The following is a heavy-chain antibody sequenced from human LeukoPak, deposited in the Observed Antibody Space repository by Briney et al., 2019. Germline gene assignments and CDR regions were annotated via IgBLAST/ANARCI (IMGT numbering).Heavy chain of an antibody. CDR2: ISAYNGNT. D-gene: IGHD2-8*01. Sequence: ASVKVSCKASGYTFTSYGISWVRQAPGQGLEWMGWISAYNGNTNYAQKLQGRVTMTTDTSTSTAYMELSSLRSEDTAVYYCARELYCTNGVCPFDYWGQGTLVTVSS. CDR3: ARELYCTNGVCPFDY. V-gene: IGHV1-18*01. CDR1: GYTFTSYG. J-gene: IGHJ4*02.